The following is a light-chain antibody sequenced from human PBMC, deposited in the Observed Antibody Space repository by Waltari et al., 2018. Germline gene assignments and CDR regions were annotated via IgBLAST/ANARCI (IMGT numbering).Light chain of an antibody. V-gene: IGLV2-14*03. CDR1: SSDVGGYNY. CDR3: SSYISSPNSSTPVV. Sequence: QSALTQPASVSGSPGQSITISCTGTSSDVGGYNYVSWYLQQPGKAPKLLIYEVNKWQSGASNRLSGSKSGNTASLTISGLQAEDEGDYFCSSYISSPNSSTPVVFGGGTKLTVL. CDR2: EVN. J-gene: IGLJ2*01.